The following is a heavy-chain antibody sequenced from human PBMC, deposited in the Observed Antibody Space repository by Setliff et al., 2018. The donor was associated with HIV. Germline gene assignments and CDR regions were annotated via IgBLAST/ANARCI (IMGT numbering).Heavy chain of an antibody. V-gene: IGHV3-11*04. Sequence: GGSLRLSCAASGFTFSDYYMSWIRQAPGKGLEWVSYISNSGSTIYYADSVKGRFSISRDNAKNSLYLQMNSLRAEDTAVYYCARFRLYHYSNKVDYWGQGTLVTVSS. J-gene: IGHJ4*02. CDR2: ISNSGSTI. CDR3: ARFRLYHYSNKVDY. CDR1: GFTFSDYY. D-gene: IGHD4-4*01.